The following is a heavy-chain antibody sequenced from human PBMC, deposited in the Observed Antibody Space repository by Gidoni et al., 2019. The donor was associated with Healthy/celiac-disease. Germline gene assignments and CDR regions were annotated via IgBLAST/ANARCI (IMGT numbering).Heavy chain of an antibody. J-gene: IGHJ4*02. CDR1: GFSLSTSGMC. D-gene: IGHD3-22*01. V-gene: IGHV2-70*15. CDR2: IDWDDDK. CDR3: AGYDYYDSSGSYYFDY. Sequence: QVTLRESGPALVKPTQTLTLTCTFSGFSLSTSGMCVSWIRQPPGKALELLARIDWDDDKYYSTSLKTRLTISKDTSKNQVVLTMTNMDPVDTATYYCAGYDYYDSSGSYYFDYWGQGTLVTVSS.